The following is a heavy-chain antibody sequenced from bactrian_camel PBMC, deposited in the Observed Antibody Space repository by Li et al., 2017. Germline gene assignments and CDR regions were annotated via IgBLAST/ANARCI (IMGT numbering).Heavy chain of an antibody. Sequence: DVQLVESGGGLVQPGGSLRLSCAASGFTSSSYAMSWVRQAPGKGREFVSNIERDGRAMYAESVQGRFTVSRDNAKNTLYLQMHSLRSDDTAMYYCALDWRDWCGHYDFNYWGQGTQVTVS. CDR3: ALDWRDWCGHYDFNY. CDR2: IERDGRA. CDR1: GFTSSSYA. V-gene: IGHV3S10*01. D-gene: IGHD4*01. J-gene: IGHJ4*01.